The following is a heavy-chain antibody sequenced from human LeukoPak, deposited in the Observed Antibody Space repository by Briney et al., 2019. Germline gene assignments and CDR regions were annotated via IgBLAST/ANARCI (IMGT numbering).Heavy chain of an antibody. CDR2: ISGSGGGT. CDR1: GFTFSSYA. CDR3: AKLHSSSWYNPTDY. V-gene: IGHV3-23*01. Sequence: GGSLRLSCAASGFTFSSYAMTWVRQAPGKGLEWVSIISGSGGGTYYADSVRGRLTISRDNSKNTVYLQMNSLRAEDTAVYYCAKLHSSSWYNPTDYWGQGTLVTVSS. J-gene: IGHJ4*02. D-gene: IGHD6-13*01.